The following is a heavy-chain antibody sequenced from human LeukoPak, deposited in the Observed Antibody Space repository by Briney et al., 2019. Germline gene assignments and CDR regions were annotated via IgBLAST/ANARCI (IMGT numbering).Heavy chain of an antibody. CDR2: IYSGGST. V-gene: IGHV3-66*01. Sequence: GGSLRLSCAASGFTVSSNYMSWVRQAPGKGLEWVSVIYSGGSTYYADSVKGRFTISRDNSKNTLYLQMNSLRAEDTAVYYCARVGQGLPFDYWGQGTLVTVSS. J-gene: IGHJ4*02. CDR1: GFTVSSNY. CDR3: ARVGQGLPFDY.